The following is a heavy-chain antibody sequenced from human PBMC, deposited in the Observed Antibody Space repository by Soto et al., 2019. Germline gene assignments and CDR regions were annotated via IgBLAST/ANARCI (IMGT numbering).Heavy chain of an antibody. Sequence: LSLTCTVSRGSISSGDYYWSWLRQPPGKGLEWIGYIYYSGSTYYNPSLKSRVTISVDTSKNQFSLKLSSVTAADTAVYYCARAYYYGASYYYYGMDVWGQGTTVTVSS. D-gene: IGHD3-10*01. CDR1: RGSISSGDYY. J-gene: IGHJ6*02. CDR2: IYYSGST. CDR3: ARAYYYGASYYYYGMDV. V-gene: IGHV4-30-4*01.